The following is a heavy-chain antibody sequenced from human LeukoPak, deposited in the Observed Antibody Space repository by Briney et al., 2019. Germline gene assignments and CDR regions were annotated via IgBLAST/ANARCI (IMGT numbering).Heavy chain of an antibody. CDR2: INQDGSED. V-gene: IGHV3-7*01. D-gene: IGHD5-12*01. Sequence: GGSLRLSCAASGFTFSNYWMTWVRQAPGKGLEWVAHINQDGSEDHYMDSAKARFTISRDNAKNSLSLQMNSLRAEDTAVYYCVRDGGVSGYDLLDYWGQGTLVTASS. J-gene: IGHJ4*02. CDR1: GFTFSNYW. CDR3: VRDGGVSGYDLLDY.